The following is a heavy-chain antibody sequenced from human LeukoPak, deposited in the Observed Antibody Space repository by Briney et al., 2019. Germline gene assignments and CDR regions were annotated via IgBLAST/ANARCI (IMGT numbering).Heavy chain of an antibody. J-gene: IGHJ4*02. CDR1: GDSVSSNSAT. Sequence: SQTLSLTCAISGDSVSSNSATWNWIRQSPSRGLEWLGRTYHRSKWYNDYAISVKSRITINPDTSKNQFTLQLNSVTAEDTAVYYCAATHSYFDYWGQGTLVTVSS. D-gene: IGHD2-15*01. CDR3: AATHSYFDY. CDR2: TYHRSKWYN. V-gene: IGHV6-1*01.